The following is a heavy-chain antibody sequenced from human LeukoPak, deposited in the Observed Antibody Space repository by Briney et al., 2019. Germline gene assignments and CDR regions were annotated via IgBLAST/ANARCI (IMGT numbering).Heavy chain of an antibody. CDR3: ARHGYSYGYYYYYMDV. D-gene: IGHD5-18*01. J-gene: IGHJ6*03. CDR2: IYTSGST. Sequence: PSATLSLTCTVSGGSISSYYWSWIRPPPGKGLEWIGYIYTSGSTNYNPSLKSRVTISVDTSKNQFSLKLSSVTAADTAVYYCARHGYSYGYYYYYMDVWGKGTTVTVSS. CDR1: GGSISSYY. V-gene: IGHV4-4*09.